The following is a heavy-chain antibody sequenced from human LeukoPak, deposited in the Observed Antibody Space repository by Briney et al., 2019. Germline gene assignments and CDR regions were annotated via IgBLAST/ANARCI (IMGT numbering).Heavy chain of an antibody. D-gene: IGHD3-16*01. CDR3: AYGEAGGFDY. Sequence: PSETLSLTCTVSGGSVSSHYWSWIRQPPGKGLEWIGYIYYSGSTNYNPSLKSRVTVSVDTSKNQFSLKLSSVTAADTAVYYCAYGEAGGFDYWGQGTLVTVSS. V-gene: IGHV4-59*02. CDR1: GGSVSSHY. J-gene: IGHJ4*02. CDR2: IYYSGST.